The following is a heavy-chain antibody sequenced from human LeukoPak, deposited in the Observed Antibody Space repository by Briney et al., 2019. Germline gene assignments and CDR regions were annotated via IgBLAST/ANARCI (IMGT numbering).Heavy chain of an antibody. V-gene: IGHV1-69*05. J-gene: IGHJ4*02. D-gene: IGHD3-10*01. CDR3: ARESYSSGSYPY. CDR2: IIPIFGTA. CDR1: GYTFTSYD. Sequence: ASVKVSCKASGYTFTSYDINWVRQAPGQGLEWMGGIIPIFGTANYAQKFQGRVTITTDESTSTAYMELSSLRSEDTAVYYCARESYSSGSYPYWGQGTLVTVSS.